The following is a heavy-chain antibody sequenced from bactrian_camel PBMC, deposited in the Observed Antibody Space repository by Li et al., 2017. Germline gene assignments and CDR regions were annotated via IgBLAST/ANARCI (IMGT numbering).Heavy chain of an antibody. CDR2: INSVGGST. V-gene: IGHV3S40*01. CDR1: RFTFSSFD. CDR3: VRPVFDSDYAPAFGY. D-gene: IGHD4*01. J-gene: IGHJ6*01. Sequence: VQLVESGGGLVQPGGSLRLSCAASRFTFSSFDVSWVRQAPGKGLEWVSAINSVGGSTYYADSVKGRFTISRDNAKNTVYLQMNTLKPEDTAVYYCVRPVFDSDYAPAFGYWGQGTQVTVS.